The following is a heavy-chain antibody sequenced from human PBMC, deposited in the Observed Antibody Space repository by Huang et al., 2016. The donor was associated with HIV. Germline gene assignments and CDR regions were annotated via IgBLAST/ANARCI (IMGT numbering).Heavy chain of an antibody. CDR2: IIPIFGTA. J-gene: IGHJ2*01. CDR3: ARDKSGGDANWYFDL. V-gene: IGHV1-69*01. D-gene: IGHD2-21*01. Sequence: QVQLVQSGAEVKKPGSSVKVSCKAFGGTFSSYAINWVRQAPGQGLEWRGGIIPIFGTANYAQKFQDRVTITADESTSTAYMELSSLRSEDTAVYYCARDKSGGDANWYFDLWGRGTLVTVSS. CDR1: GGTFSSYA.